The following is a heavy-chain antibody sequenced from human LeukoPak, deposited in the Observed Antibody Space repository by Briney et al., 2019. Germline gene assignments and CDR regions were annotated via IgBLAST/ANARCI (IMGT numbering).Heavy chain of an antibody. J-gene: IGHJ4*02. CDR1: GFTFSSYA. CDR2: ISGSGGST. CDR3: ASGTIVGARGGDN. D-gene: IGHD1-26*01. Sequence: GGSLRLSCAASGFTFSSYAMSWVRQAPGKGLEWVSAISGSGGSTYYADSVKGRFTISRDNANNLLYLQMNSLRAEDTAVYYCASGTIVGARGGDNWGQGTLVTVSS. V-gene: IGHV3-23*01.